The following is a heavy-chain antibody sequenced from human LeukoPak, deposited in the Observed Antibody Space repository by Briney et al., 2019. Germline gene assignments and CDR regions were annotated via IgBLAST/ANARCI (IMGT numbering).Heavy chain of an antibody. CDR2: IKSKTDGGTT. J-gene: IGHJ4*02. CDR3: TTDFKDTAMVIEGGLDY. D-gene: IGHD5-18*01. V-gene: IGHV3-15*01. Sequence: PGGSLRLSCAASGFTFSNAWMSWVRQAPGKGLEWVGRIKSKTDGGTTDYAAPVKGRFTISRDDSKNTLYLQMNSLKTEDTAVYYCTTDFKDTAMVIEGGLDYWGQGTLVTVSS. CDR1: GFTFSNAW.